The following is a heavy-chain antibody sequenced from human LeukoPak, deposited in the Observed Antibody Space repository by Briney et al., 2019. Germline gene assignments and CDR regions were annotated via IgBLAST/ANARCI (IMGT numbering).Heavy chain of an antibody. J-gene: IGHJ6*03. CDR3: ARDYGAVVPAAIPYYYYYMDV. CDR2: ISAYNGNT. Sequence: GASVKVSCKASGYTFTSYGISWVRQAPGQGLEWMGWISAYNGNTNYAQKLQGRVTMTTDTSTSTAYMELRSLRSDDTAVYYCARDYGAVVPAAIPYYYYYMDVWGKGTTVTVSS. V-gene: IGHV1-18*01. CDR1: GYTFTSYG. D-gene: IGHD2-2*01.